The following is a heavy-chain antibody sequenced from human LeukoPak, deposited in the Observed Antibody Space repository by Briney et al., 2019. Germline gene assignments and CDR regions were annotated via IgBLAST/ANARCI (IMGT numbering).Heavy chain of an antibody. CDR2: INSDGTTT. Sequence: GGSLRLSCAASGFTFSSYSMNWVRQAPEKGLVWVSRINSDGTTTSYADSVKGRFTISRDNAKNTLYLQMSSLTAEDTAAYYCARVAETGKDAFDYYYGMDVWGQGTTVTVS. J-gene: IGHJ6*02. D-gene: IGHD1-1*01. CDR3: ARVAETGKDAFDYYYGMDV. V-gene: IGHV3-74*01. CDR1: GFTFSSYS.